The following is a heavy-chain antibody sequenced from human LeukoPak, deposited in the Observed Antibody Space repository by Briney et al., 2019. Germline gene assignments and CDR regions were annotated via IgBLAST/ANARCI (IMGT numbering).Heavy chain of an antibody. CDR2: ISWNSGSI. J-gene: IGHJ2*01. CDR1: GLTFDDYA. CDR3: ARDHPSRLPLRNWYFDL. D-gene: IGHD5-12*01. Sequence: GGSLRLSCAASGLTFDDYAMHWVRQAPGKGLEWVSGISWNSGSIGYADSVKGRFTISRDNAKNSLYLQMNSLRAEDMALYYCARDHPSRLPLRNWYFDLWGRGTLVSVSS. V-gene: IGHV3-9*03.